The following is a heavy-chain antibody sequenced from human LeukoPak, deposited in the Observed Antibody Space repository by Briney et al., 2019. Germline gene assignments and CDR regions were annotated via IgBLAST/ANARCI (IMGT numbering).Heavy chain of an antibody. CDR3: AHRHSSGWSFDY. CDR1: GFSLNTSGVG. Sequence: SGPTLVNTTQTLTLTCTFSGFSLNTSGVGVGWIRQPPGKALEWLALIYWDDDRRYSPSLKSRLTITKDTSKNQVVLTMTNMDPVDTATYYCAHRHSSGWSFDYWGESTLVTVCS. CDR2: IYWDDDR. J-gene: IGHJ4*02. V-gene: IGHV2-5*02. D-gene: IGHD6-19*01.